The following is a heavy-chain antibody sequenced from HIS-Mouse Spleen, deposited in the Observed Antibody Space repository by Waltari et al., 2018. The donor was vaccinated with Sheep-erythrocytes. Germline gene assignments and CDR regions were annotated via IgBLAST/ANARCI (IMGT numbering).Heavy chain of an antibody. J-gene: IGHJ4*02. CDR3: ARDNGGSSDGGDY. CDR1: GFTVSSNY. D-gene: IGHD2-15*01. CDR2: IYNGGST. V-gene: IGHV3-53*01. Sequence: EVQLVESGGGLIQPGGSLRLSCAASGFTVSSNYMSWVRQGPGKGVEWVAGIYNGGSTFYADFVKGRVTISGANCKNTLYLQRNSLRAEDTAVYYWARDNGGSSDGGDYWGQGPLVTVSS.